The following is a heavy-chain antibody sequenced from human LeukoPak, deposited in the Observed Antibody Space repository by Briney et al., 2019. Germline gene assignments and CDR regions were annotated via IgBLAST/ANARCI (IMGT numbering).Heavy chain of an antibody. V-gene: IGHV3-73*01. J-gene: IGHJ5*02. CDR1: GFTFSGSA. CDR3: VKGGYCSGGSCSGTGRSAPYNWFDP. D-gene: IGHD2-15*01. Sequence: PGGSLRLSCAASGFTFSGSAMHWVRQASGKGLEWVGRIRSKANSYATAYAASVKGRFTISRDNSKNTLYLQMSSLRAEDTAVYYCVKGGYCSGGSCSGTGRSAPYNWFDPWGQGTLVTVSS. CDR2: IRSKANSYAT.